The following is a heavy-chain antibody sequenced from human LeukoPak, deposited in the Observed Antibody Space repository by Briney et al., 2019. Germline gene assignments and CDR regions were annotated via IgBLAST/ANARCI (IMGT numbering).Heavy chain of an antibody. Sequence: GGSLRLSCTASGFTFGDYAMSWVRQAPGKGLEWVGFIRSKAYGGTTEYAASVKGRFTISRDDSKSIAYLQMNSLKTEDTAVYYCTRDTSLGDGGNRGGWFDPWGQGTLVTVSS. CDR2: IRSKAYGGTT. D-gene: IGHD4-23*01. CDR3: TRDTSLGDGGNRGGWFDP. CDR1: GFTFGDYA. V-gene: IGHV3-49*04. J-gene: IGHJ5*02.